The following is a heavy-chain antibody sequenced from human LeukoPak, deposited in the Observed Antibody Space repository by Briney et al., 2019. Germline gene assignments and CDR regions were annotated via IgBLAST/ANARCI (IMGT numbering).Heavy chain of an antibody. Sequence: PGGSLRLSCAASGFTFSSYWMHWVRQAPGKGLVWVSRINSDGSSTSYADSVKGRFTISRDNAKNTLYLQMNSLRAEDTAVYYCARGATMIKRAFDIWGQRTMVTVSS. CDR2: INSDGSST. J-gene: IGHJ3*02. D-gene: IGHD3-22*01. V-gene: IGHV3-74*01. CDR3: ARGATMIKRAFDI. CDR1: GFTFSSYW.